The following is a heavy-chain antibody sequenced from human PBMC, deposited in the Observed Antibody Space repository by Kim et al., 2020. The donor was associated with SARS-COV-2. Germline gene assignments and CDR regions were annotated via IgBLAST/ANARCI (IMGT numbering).Heavy chain of an antibody. CDR2: ISTGGGK. CDR3: ATEEGGRYSSGLAY. Sequence: GGSLRLSCAVSGLTVSSNYMTWVRQAPGKGLEWVSHISTGGGKYYADSVKGRFTISRDTSRNTLYLQMSNLRAEDTAVYYCATEEGGRYSSGLAYWGQGT. D-gene: IGHD2-8*02. V-gene: IGHV3-53*01. CDR1: GLTVSSNY. J-gene: IGHJ4*02.